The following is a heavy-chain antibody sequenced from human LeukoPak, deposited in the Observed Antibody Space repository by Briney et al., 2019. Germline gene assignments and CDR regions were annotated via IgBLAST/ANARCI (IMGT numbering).Heavy chain of an antibody. CDR3: ARDVGYCSSTSCLYDY. CDR2: INPSGGST. V-gene: IGHV1-46*01. CDR1: GYTFTSYY. J-gene: IGHJ4*02. Sequence: ASVKVSCKASGYTFTSYYMHWVRQAPGQGLEWMGIINPSGGSTSYAQKFQGRVTMTRDTSTSTVYMELSSLRSEDTAVYYCARDVGYCSSTSCLYDYWGQGTLVTVSS. D-gene: IGHD2-2*01.